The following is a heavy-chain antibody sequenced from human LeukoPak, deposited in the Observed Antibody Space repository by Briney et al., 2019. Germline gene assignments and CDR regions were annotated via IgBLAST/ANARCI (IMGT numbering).Heavy chain of an antibody. J-gene: IGHJ3*02. Sequence: ASVKVSCKASGGTFTSYDINWVRQATGQGLEWMGWMNPNSGNTGYAQKFQGRVTITRNTSISTAYMELSSLRSEDTAVYYCARLISAVAVAFDIWGQGTMVTVSS. D-gene: IGHD6-19*01. CDR2: MNPNSGNT. CDR3: ARLISAVAVAFDI. CDR1: GGTFTSYD. V-gene: IGHV1-8*03.